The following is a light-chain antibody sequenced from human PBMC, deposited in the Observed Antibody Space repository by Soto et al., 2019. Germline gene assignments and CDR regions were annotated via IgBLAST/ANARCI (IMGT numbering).Light chain of an antibody. CDR1: SSNIGSNT. Sequence: QSVLSHPPSASWTPGQRVTIACSGSSSNIGSNTVNWYQQLPGTAPKLLIYTNSQRPSGVPDRFSGSKSGTSASLAISGLQSEDEADYHCATWDDSLNGSVFGPGTKVTVL. V-gene: IGLV1-44*01. CDR2: TNS. CDR3: ATWDDSLNGSV. J-gene: IGLJ1*01.